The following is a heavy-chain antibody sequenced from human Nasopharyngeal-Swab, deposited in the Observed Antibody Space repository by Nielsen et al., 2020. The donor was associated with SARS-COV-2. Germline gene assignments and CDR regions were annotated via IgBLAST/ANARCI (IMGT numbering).Heavy chain of an antibody. V-gene: IGHV4-34*01. J-gene: IGHJ4*02. CDR2: IYYSGST. D-gene: IGHD3-9*01. Sequence: SETLSLTCAVYGGSFSGYYWGWIRQPPGKGLEWIGSIYYSGSTYYNPSLKSRVTISVDTSKNQFSLKLSSVTAADTAVYYCANGGDILTGYYNPFDYWGQGTLVTVSS. CDR3: ANGGDILTGYYNPFDY. CDR1: GGSFSGYY.